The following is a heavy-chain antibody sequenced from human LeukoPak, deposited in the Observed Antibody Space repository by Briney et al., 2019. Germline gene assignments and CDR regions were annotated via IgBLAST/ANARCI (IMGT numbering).Heavy chain of an antibody. J-gene: IGHJ4*02. D-gene: IGHD5-24*01. CDR3: AKEGRSLQTY. V-gene: IGHV3-7*03. CDR1: GFMVSSNW. CDR2: IKEDGTET. Sequence: PGGSLRLSCAASGFMVSSNWMSWVRLAPGKGLECVANIKEDGTETYYVDSVKGRFTISRDNAKNSLYLQMNSMRVEDTAVYYCAKEGRSLQTYWGQGTLVTVSS.